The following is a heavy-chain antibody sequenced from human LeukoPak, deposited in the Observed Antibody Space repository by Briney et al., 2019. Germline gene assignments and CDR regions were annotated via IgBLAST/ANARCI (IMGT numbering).Heavy chain of an antibody. Sequence: ASVKVSFKASGGTFSSYAISWVRQAPGQGLEWMGGIIPIFGTANYAQKFQGRVTITTDESTSTAYMELSSLRSEDTAVYYCAREGRGTVWDWGQGTLVTVSS. CDR2: IIPIFGTA. J-gene: IGHJ4*02. CDR1: GGTFSSYA. CDR3: AREGRGTVWD. V-gene: IGHV1-69*05. D-gene: IGHD3-16*01.